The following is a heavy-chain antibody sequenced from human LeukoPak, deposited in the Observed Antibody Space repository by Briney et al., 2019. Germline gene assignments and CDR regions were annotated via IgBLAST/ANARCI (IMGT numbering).Heavy chain of an antibody. Sequence: PGGSLRLSCVASGFTLRSYVMNWVRQTPGKGLEWVSSISGSGDSTFYADSVKGRFTISRDNSKNTLSLQMSSLRVEDTAVYYCARDRSCTGGSCYMDVWGRGTTVTVSS. D-gene: IGHD2-15*01. CDR3: ARDRSCTGGSCYMDV. J-gene: IGHJ6*03. V-gene: IGHV3-23*01. CDR2: ISGSGDST. CDR1: GFTLRSYV.